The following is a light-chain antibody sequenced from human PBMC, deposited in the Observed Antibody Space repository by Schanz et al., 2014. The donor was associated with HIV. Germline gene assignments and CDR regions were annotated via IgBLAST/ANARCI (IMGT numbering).Light chain of an antibody. CDR2: ATS. Sequence: DIQMTQSPSTLSANVGDRVTMTCRASESVFSWVAWYQQKPGKAPRLLIYATSLLHTGVPSRFSGSGSGTHFTLTITSLQFDDFATYYCQQSYSATPYTFGQGTRLEIK. J-gene: IGKJ2*01. CDR3: QQSYSATPYT. CDR1: ESVFSW. V-gene: IGKV1-39*01.